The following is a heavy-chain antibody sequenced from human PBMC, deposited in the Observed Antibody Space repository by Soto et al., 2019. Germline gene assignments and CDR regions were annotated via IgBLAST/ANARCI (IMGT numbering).Heavy chain of an antibody. CDR3: ARDRGKVTPEGAFDI. Sequence: EVQLVESGGGLVQPGGSLRLSCAASGFTFSSYWMSWVRQAPGKGLEWVANIKQDGSEKYYVDSVKGRFTISRDNAKNSLYPQMNSLRAEDTAVYYCARDRGKVTPEGAFDIWGQGTMVTVSS. D-gene: IGHD2-21*02. CDR2: IKQDGSEK. J-gene: IGHJ3*02. CDR1: GFTFSSYW. V-gene: IGHV3-7*03.